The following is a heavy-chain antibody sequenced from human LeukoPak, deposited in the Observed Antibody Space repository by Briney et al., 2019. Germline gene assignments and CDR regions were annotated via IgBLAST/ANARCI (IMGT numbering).Heavy chain of an antibody. J-gene: IGHJ4*02. CDR1: GFTFSSYS. D-gene: IGHD3-22*01. Sequence: GGSPRLSCAASGFTFSSYSMNWVRQAPGKGLEGVSSISSSSSYIYYADSVKGRFTISRDNAKNSLYLQMNSLRAEDTAVYYCARGYDSSGYYPPWGQGTLVTVSS. CDR3: ARGYDSSGYYPP. V-gene: IGHV3-21*01. CDR2: ISSSSSYI.